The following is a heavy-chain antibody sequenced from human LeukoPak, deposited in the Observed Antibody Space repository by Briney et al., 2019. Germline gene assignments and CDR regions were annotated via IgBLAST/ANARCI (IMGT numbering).Heavy chain of an antibody. CDR3: ATSVVGAARGVFDY. J-gene: IGHJ4*02. D-gene: IGHD1-26*01. CDR2: FDPEDGET. V-gene: IGHV1-24*01. Sequence: ASVTVSCKVSGYTLTELSMHWVRQAPGKGLEWMGGFDPEDGETIYAQKFQGRVTMTEDTSTDTAYMELSSLRSDDTAVYYCATSVVGAARGVFDYGGQGPRVTVSS. CDR1: GYTLTELS.